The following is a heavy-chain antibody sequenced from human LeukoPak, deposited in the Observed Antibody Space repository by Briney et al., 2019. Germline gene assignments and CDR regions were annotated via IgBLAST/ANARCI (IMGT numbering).Heavy chain of an antibody. CDR3: ARDNQYFFDY. CDR1: GFTFSSHW. Sequence: GGSLRLFCAASGFTFSSHWMSWVRQAPGKGLEWVANIKQDGSEKYYVDSVKGRFTISRAQAKHSLYLQSNSLRAEDTAVYYCARDNQYFFDYWGQGTLVTVSS. CDR2: IKQDGSEK. V-gene: IGHV3-7*01. J-gene: IGHJ4*02.